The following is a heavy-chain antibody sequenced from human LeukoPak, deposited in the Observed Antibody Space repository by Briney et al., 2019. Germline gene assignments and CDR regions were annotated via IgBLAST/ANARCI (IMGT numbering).Heavy chain of an antibody. CDR2: ISGGGDNT. D-gene: IGHD2-2*01. Sequence: GGSLRLSCAASGFTFSSNAVSWVRQAPGKGLEWVSAISGGGDNTYYADSVKGRFTISRDNSKNTLYLHMNSLRAEDTAVYYCAKERGSLPAGQNRFDYWGQGTLVTVSS. V-gene: IGHV3-23*01. CDR1: GFTFSSNA. J-gene: IGHJ4*02. CDR3: AKERGSLPAGQNRFDY.